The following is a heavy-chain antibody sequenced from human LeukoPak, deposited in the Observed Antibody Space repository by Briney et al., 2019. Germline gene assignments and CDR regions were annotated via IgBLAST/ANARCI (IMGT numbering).Heavy chain of an antibody. CDR2: ISYDGSNK. CDR1: GFTFSSYG. Sequence: GGSLRLSCAASGFTFSSYGMHWVRQAPGKGLEWVAVISYDGSNKYYADSVKGRFTISRDNSKNTLYLQMNSLRAEDTAVYYCAKAAPRPTYYDILTGYPRGYYAMDVWGKGTTVTVSS. CDR3: AKAAPRPTYYDILTGYPRGYYAMDV. J-gene: IGHJ6*04. D-gene: IGHD3-9*01. V-gene: IGHV3-30*18.